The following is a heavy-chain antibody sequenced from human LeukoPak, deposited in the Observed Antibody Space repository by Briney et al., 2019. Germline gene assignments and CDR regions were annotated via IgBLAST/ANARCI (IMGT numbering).Heavy chain of an antibody. D-gene: IGHD6-19*01. J-gene: IGHJ4*02. Sequence: SETLSLTCTVSGGSISSYYWSWIRQPPGKGLEWIGYIYYSGSTNYNPSLKSRVTISVDTSKNQFSLKLSSVTAADTAVYYCARDTSSGWYRYFDYWGQGTLVPVSS. CDR1: GGSISSYY. CDR3: ARDTSSGWYRYFDY. CDR2: IYYSGST. V-gene: IGHV4-59*01.